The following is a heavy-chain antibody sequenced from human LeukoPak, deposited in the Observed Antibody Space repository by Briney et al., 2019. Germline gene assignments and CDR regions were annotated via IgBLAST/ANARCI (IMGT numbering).Heavy chain of an antibody. Sequence: GGSLRLSCAASGSTFSIYSMNWVRQAPGKGLEWVSSISSSSSFIYYADSVKDRFTISRDNAKNSLYLQMNSLRAEDTAVYYCATQGEHSYDSNRSGYFQHWGQGTLVTVSS. D-gene: IGHD3-22*01. J-gene: IGHJ1*01. CDR3: ATQGEHSYDSNRSGYFQH. CDR1: GSTFSIYS. CDR2: ISSSSSFI. V-gene: IGHV3-21*01.